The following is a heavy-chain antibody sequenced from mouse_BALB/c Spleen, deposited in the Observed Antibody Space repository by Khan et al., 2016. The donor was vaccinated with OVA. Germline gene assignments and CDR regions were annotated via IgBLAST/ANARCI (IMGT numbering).Heavy chain of an antibody. Sequence: EVELVESGGGLVQPGGSLKLSCAASGFTFSSYGMSWVRQTPDKRLDLVATINSNGGSTYYPDSVKGRFTISRENAKNTLYLQMSSLKSEDTARYRCARSRYYGYYYYYAMDYLGQGASVTVSS. J-gene: IGHJ4*01. D-gene: IGHD2-3*01. CDR2: INSNGGST. V-gene: IGHV5-6-3*01. CDR1: GFTFSSYG. CDR3: ARSRYYGYYYYYAMDY.